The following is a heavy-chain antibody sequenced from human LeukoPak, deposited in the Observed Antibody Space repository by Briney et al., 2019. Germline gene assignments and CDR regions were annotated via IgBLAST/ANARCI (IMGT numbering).Heavy chain of an antibody. CDR2: IYTSGST. D-gene: IGHD5-24*01. CDR1: GGSISGVY. CDR3: AREVRDGYNYYYYYYMDV. V-gene: IGHV4-4*07. J-gene: IGHJ6*03. Sequence: SETLSLTCTVSGGSISGVYWSWIRQPAGKGLEWIGRIYTSGSTNYNPSLKSRVTMSVDTSKNQFSLKLSSVTAADTAVYYCAREVRDGYNYYYYYYMDVWGKGTTVTVSS.